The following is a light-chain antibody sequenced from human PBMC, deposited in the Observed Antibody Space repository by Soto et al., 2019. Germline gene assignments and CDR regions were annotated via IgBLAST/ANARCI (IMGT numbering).Light chain of an antibody. CDR3: CSYAGSYTHV. Sequence: QSALTQSRSVSGSPGQSVTISCTGTSSDVGGYNFVSWYQQYPGKAPKLIIYDVTKRPSGGPDRFSGSKSGNTASLTISGLQTDDEADYYCCSYAGSYTHVFGTGTKLTVL. V-gene: IGLV2-11*02. J-gene: IGLJ1*01. CDR2: DVT. CDR1: SSDVGGYNF.